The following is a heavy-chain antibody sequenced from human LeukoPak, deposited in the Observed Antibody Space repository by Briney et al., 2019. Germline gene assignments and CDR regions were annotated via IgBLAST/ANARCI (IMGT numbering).Heavy chain of an antibody. J-gene: IGHJ5*02. V-gene: IGHV1-18*01. D-gene: IGHD2-2*02. CDR1: GYTFNSYG. Sequence: ASVKVSCKASGYTFNSYGVTWVRQAPGQGLEWMGWISAYNGDIKYAQKLQGRVTMTTDTSTSTVYMELRSLRSDDTAVYYCAGYYCSSSSCHTGWFDPWSQGTLVTVS. CDR3: AGYYCSSSSCHTGWFDP. CDR2: ISAYNGDI.